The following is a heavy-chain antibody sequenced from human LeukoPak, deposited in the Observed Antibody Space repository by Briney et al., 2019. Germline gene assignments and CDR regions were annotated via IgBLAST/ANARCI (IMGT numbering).Heavy chain of an antibody. J-gene: IGHJ6*03. CDR1: GGSISSYY. V-gene: IGHV4-59*12. D-gene: IGHD2/OR15-2a*01. Sequence: SETLSLTCTVSGGSISSYYWSWIRQPPGKGLEWIGYIYYSGSTNYNPSLKSRVTISLDTSKNQFSLKLSSVTAVDTAVYYCARNIGYYYMDVWGKGTTVTVSS. CDR2: IYYSGST. CDR3: ARNIGYYYMDV.